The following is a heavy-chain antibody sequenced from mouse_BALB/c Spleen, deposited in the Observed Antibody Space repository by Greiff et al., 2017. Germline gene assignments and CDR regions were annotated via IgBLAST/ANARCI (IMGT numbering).Heavy chain of an antibody. CDR2: ISSGGST. CDR1: GFTFSSYA. V-gene: IGHV5-6-5*01. D-gene: IGHD2-10*02. CDR3: ASLEYGNPWFAY. J-gene: IGHJ3*01. Sequence: EVQGVESGGGLVKPGGSLKLSCAASGFTFSSYAMSWVRQTPEKRLEWVASISSGGSTYYPDSVKGRFTISRDNARNILYLQMSSLRSEDTAMYYCASLEYGNPWFAYWGQGTLVTVSA.